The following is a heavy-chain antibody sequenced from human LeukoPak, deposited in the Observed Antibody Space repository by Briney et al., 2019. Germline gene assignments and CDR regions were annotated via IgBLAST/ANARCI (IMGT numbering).Heavy chain of an antibody. V-gene: IGHV3-21*01. CDR2: ISSSSSYI. D-gene: IGHD5-18*01. CDR1: GFTFSSYS. J-gene: IGHJ4*02. CDR3: ARDKDTAILFFDY. Sequence: PGGSLRLSCAASGFTFSSYSMNWVRQAPGKGLEWVSSISSSSSYIYYADSVKGRFTISRDNAKNSLYLRMNSLRAEDTAVYYCARDKDTAILFFDYWGQGTLVTVSS.